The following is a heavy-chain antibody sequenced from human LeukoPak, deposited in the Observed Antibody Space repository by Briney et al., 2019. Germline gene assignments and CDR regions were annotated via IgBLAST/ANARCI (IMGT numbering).Heavy chain of an antibody. CDR1: GYTFTSYY. D-gene: IGHD6-19*01. Sequence: ASVKVSCKASGYTFTSYYIHWVRQAPGQGLEWMGIINPSGGSTSYAQKFQGRVTMTRDMSTSTVYMELSSLRSGDTAVYYCARDSPVTGPQNFDYWGQGTLVTVSS. CDR3: ARDSPVTGPQNFDY. CDR2: INPSGGST. J-gene: IGHJ4*02. V-gene: IGHV1-46*01.